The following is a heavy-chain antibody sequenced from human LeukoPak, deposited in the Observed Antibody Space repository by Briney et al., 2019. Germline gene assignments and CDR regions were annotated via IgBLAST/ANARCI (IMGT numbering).Heavy chain of an antibody. CDR2: INPTGGST. D-gene: IGHD2-15*01. CDR1: GYTFTSYY. J-gene: IGHJ1*01. V-gene: IGHV1-46*01. CDR3: ARDIEVVAATVAFQH. Sequence: GASVKVSCKASGYTFTSYYMHWVRQAPGQGLELMGIINPTGGSTTYAQTFQGRVAMTRDTSTSTVHMELSSLRSEDTAVYYCARDIEVVAATVAFQHWGQGTLVTVSS.